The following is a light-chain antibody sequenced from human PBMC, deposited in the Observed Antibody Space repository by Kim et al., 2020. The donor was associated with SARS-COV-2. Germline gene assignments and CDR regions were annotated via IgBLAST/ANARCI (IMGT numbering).Light chain of an antibody. CDR3: ETWDSNTRV. CDR1: SGHSSNI. Sequence: QPVLTQSSSASASLGSSVILTCTLSSGHSSNIIAWHQQQPGKAPRYLMKLEGSGSYNKGSGVPDRFSGSSSGTDRYLTISNLQSEDEADYYCETWDSNTRVFGGGTKLTVL. J-gene: IGLJ3*02. CDR2: LEGSGSY. V-gene: IGLV4-60*03.